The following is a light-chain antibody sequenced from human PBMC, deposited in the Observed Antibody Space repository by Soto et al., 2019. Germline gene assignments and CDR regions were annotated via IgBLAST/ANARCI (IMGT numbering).Light chain of an antibody. CDR1: SSDVGGYNY. CDR2: EVS. CDR3: NSNTGSYNAVV. Sequence: QSVLTQPPSASGSPGQSVTISCTGTSSDVGGYNYVSWYQQHPGKAPKLMIYEVSKRPSGVPDRFSGSKSGNTASLTVSGLQAEDEADYYCNSNTGSYNAVVFGGGTKLTVL. J-gene: IGLJ2*01. V-gene: IGLV2-8*01.